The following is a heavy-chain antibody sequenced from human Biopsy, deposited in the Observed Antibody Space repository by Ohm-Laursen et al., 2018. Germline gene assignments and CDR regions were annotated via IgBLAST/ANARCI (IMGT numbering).Heavy chain of an antibody. J-gene: IGHJ5*02. V-gene: IGHV4-4*07. Sequence: SVTLSLTCTVSGGSLSSYSWSWIRQPAGKGLVWIGQIYTSGITNYNPPLKSRVTMSVDTSKNKFSLRVSSVTAADTAVYYCARDRDRRGWFDPWGQGTLVTVSS. CDR1: GGSLSSYS. D-gene: IGHD1-14*01. CDR2: IYTSGIT. CDR3: ARDRDRRGWFDP.